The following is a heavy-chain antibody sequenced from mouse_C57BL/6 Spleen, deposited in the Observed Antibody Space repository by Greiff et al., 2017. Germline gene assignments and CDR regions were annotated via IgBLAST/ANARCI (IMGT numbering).Heavy chain of an antibody. D-gene: IGHD2-5*01. CDR2: IDPGDGDT. CDR1: GYAFSSYW. V-gene: IGHV1-80*01. CDR3: ARGGYSNPSYAMDY. J-gene: IGHJ4*01. Sequence: LVESGAELVKPGASVKISCKASGYAFSSYWMNWVKQRPGKGLEWIGQIDPGDGDTNYNGKFKGKATLTADKSSSTAYMQRSSLTSEDSAVYFCARGGYSNPSYAMDYWGQGTSVTVSS.